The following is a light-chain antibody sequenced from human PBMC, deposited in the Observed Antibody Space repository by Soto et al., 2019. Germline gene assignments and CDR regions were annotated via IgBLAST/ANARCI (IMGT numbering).Light chain of an antibody. J-gene: IGKJ2*02. Sequence: DIVMTQSPDSLAVSLGERATINCRSSQSVSFSSNNKNFLAWFQQKPGQPPRLLIYWASTRESGVPDRFSGSGSGTDFTLPISSLQAEDVAVYYCQQYYSTPRTFGQGTKLEIK. CDR1: QSVSFSSNNKNF. CDR2: WAS. CDR3: QQYYSTPRT. V-gene: IGKV4-1*01.